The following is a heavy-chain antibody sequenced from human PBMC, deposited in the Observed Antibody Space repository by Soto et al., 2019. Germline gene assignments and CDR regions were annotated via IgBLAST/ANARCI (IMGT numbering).Heavy chain of an antibody. J-gene: IGHJ4*02. CDR1: GYSFSNYG. CDR2: ISANNGNT. V-gene: IGHV1-18*01. Sequence: GASVKVSCKASGYSFSNYGINWVRQAPGQGLEWMGWISANNGNTNYAQKLQDRVTMTTDTFTSTAYMELRSLRSDDTAVYYCARGSDFDYWGQGTQVTVS. CDR3: ARGSDFDY.